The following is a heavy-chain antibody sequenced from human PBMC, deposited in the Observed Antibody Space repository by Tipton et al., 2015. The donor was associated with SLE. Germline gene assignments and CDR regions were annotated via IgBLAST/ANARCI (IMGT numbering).Heavy chain of an antibody. Sequence: SLRLSCAASGFTLSSYGMHWVRQALGKGLEWVAVISYDGSNKYYADSVKGRFTISRDNSKNTLFLQMNSLRAEDTAVYYCAKDMYYDSSGSVDYWGQGTLVTVSS. CDR1: GFTLSSYG. J-gene: IGHJ4*02. V-gene: IGHV3-30*18. CDR3: AKDMYYDSSGSVDY. D-gene: IGHD3-22*01. CDR2: ISYDGSNK.